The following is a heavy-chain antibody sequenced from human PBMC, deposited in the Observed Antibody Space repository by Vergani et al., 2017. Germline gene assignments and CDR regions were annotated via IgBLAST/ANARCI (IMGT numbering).Heavy chain of an antibody. CDR3: ARQRPGSGWSPGDFDD. J-gene: IGHJ4*02. CDR1: ADSTSSGSYY. Sequence: QLRHSGPGRVKPSEPLFFTCTVSADSTSSGSYYWGGIRQPPGKSLEWIGGIYYRGRTYYNPSLKSRVAICVDTSKNKLSLKVNSVTAADTAVYFWARQRPGSGWSPGDFDDWGQGILVTVSS. CDR2: IYYRGRT. D-gene: IGHD6-19*01. V-gene: IGHV4-39*01.